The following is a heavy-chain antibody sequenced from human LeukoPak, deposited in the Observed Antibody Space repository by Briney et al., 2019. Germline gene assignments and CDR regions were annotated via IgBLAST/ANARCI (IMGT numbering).Heavy chain of an antibody. D-gene: IGHD4-17*01. J-gene: IGHJ3*02. Sequence: PGGSLRPSCAASGFTFSSYGMHWVRQAPGKGLEWVAVISYDGSNKYYADSVKGRFTISRDNSKNTLYLQMNSLRAEDTAVYYCAKDWGDYGDYHDAFDIWGQGTMVTVSS. CDR2: ISYDGSNK. V-gene: IGHV3-30*18. CDR1: GFTFSSYG. CDR3: AKDWGDYGDYHDAFDI.